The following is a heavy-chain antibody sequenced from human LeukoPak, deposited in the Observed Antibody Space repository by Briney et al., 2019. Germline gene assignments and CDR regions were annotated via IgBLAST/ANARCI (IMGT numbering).Heavy chain of an antibody. V-gene: IGHV1-69*01. D-gene: IGHD2-15*01. Sequence: SVNVSCKASGGTFSSYAFSWLRQAPGQGLAWMGGIIPIFGTANYAQKFQGRVMITADESTSTADMELSSLRSEDTAVYYCARSGYCSGGSCYSNYYYGMDVWGKGTTVTVSS. CDR1: GGTFSSYA. J-gene: IGHJ6*04. CDR2: IIPIFGTA. CDR3: ARSGYCSGGSCYSNYYYGMDV.